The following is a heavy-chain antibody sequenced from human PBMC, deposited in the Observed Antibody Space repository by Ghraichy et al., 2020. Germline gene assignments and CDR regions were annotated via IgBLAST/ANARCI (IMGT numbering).Heavy chain of an antibody. CDR3: AIVAAASTTGWFDP. CDR1: GGSFSGYY. J-gene: IGHJ5*02. D-gene: IGHD6-13*01. CDR2: INHSGST. V-gene: IGHV4-34*01. Sequence: SETLSPTCAVYGGSFSGYYWSWIRQPPGKGLEWIGEINHSGSTNYNPSLKSRVTISVDTSKNQFSLKLSSVTAADTAVYYCAIVAAASTTGWFDPWGQGTLVTVSS.